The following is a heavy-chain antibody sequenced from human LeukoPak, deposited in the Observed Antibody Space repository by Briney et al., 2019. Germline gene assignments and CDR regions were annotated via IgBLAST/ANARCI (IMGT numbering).Heavy chain of an antibody. CDR2: IYYSGST. Sequence: SETLSLTCTISGGSISNYYWSWIRQPPGKGLEWIGYIYYSGSTNYNPSLKSRVTISVDTSKNQFSLKLSSVTAADTAVYYCARGDYGDRYYFDFWGQGTLVTVSS. CDR3: ARGDYGDRYYFDF. J-gene: IGHJ4*02. D-gene: IGHD4-17*01. CDR1: GGSISNYY. V-gene: IGHV4-59*01.